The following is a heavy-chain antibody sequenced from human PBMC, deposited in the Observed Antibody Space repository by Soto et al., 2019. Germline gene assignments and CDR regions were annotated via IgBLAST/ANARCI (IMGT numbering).Heavy chain of an antibody. D-gene: IGHD1-26*01. CDR3: ARRWGGSLDY. CDR2: IYYSGST. J-gene: IGHJ4*02. CDR1: GGSISSYY. V-gene: IGHV4-59*01. Sequence: PSETLSLTCTVSGGSISSYYWSWIRQPPGKGLEWIGYIYYSGSTNYNPPLKSRVSISVDTSKNQFSLKLSSVTAADTAVYYCARRWGGSLDYWGQGTLVTVSS.